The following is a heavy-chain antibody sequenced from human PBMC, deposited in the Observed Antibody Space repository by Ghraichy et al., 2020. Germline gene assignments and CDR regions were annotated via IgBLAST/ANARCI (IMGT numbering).Heavy chain of an antibody. CDR2: IYHSGGT. D-gene: IGHD2-8*02. CDR3: ARDHAGAYYYYAMDV. Sequence: SETLSLTCTVSGDSITSGDYYWTWIRQHPGKGLEWIGYIYHSGGTYYNPSLKSRLTISVDTSKNQFSLKLSYVTAADTAVYYCARDHAGAYYYYAMDVWGQGTTVTVSS. J-gene: IGHJ6*02. V-gene: IGHV4-31*03. CDR1: GDSITSGDYY.